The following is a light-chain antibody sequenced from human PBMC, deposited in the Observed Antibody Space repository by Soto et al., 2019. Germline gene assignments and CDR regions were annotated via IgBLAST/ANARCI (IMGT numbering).Light chain of an antibody. Sequence: EIVLSQSPGTLALYPGEGATLSCRASQSFNSIYLAWYQQKPGQAPRLLIYGASSRATGIPDRFSGSGSGTDFTLTISRLEPEDFAVYYCHQYDSWPFGQGTKVAIK. CDR2: GAS. CDR3: HQYDSWP. J-gene: IGKJ1*01. CDR1: QSFNSIY. V-gene: IGKV3-20*01.